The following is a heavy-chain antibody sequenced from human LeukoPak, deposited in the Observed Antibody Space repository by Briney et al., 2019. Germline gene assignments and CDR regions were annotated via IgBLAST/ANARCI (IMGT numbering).Heavy chain of an antibody. CDR3: ARSLDTFDDY. J-gene: IGHJ4*02. Sequence: SQTLSLTCTVSGGSISSGSYYWSWIRQPAGKGLEWIGRIYTSGSTNYNPSLKSRVTISVDTSKNQFSQKLSSVTAADTAVYYCARSLDTFDDYWGQGTLVTVSS. D-gene: IGHD3-16*01. V-gene: IGHV4-61*02. CDR2: IYTSGST. CDR1: GGSISSGSYY.